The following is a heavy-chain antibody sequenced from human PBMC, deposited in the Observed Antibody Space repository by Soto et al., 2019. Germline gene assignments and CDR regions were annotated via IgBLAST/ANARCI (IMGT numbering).Heavy chain of an antibody. CDR2: IWYDGSNK. CDR3: ARGVGEDLNWFDP. CDR1: GFTFSSYG. V-gene: IGHV3-33*01. J-gene: IGHJ5*02. D-gene: IGHD3-10*01. Sequence: QVQLVESGGGVVQPGRSLRLSCAASGFTFSSYGMHWVRQAPGKGLEWVAVIWYDGSNKYYADSVKGRFTISRDNSKNTLYLLMNSLRAEDTAVYYCARGVGEDLNWFDPWGQGTLVTVSS.